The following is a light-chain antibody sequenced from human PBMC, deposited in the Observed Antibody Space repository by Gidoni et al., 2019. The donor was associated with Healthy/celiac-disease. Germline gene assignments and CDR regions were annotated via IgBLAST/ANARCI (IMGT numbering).Light chain of an antibody. Sequence: PGQSITISCTGTSSDVGGYNYVSWYQQHPGKAPKLMIYEVSNRPSGVSNRFSGSKSGNTASLTIPGLQAEDEADYYCSSYTSSSTLTVFGGGTKLTVL. CDR1: SSDVGGYNY. V-gene: IGLV2-14*01. CDR2: EVS. J-gene: IGLJ2*01. CDR3: SSYTSSSTLTV.